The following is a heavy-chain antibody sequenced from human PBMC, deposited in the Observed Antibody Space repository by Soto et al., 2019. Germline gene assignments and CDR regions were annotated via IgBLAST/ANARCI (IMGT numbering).Heavy chain of an antibody. V-gene: IGHV4-4*02. CDR1: GDSISSANW. D-gene: IGHD6-25*01. Sequence: QVQLQESGPGLVRPSGTLSLTCAVSGDSISSANWWSWVRQTPGKGLEWIGEIHRSGSANYNPSFRSRVIISQDKSENQFSLTLNSVTAADTAIYHCARVGAARSLDSWGQGALVTVSS. J-gene: IGHJ4*02. CDR3: ARVGAARSLDS. CDR2: IHRSGSA.